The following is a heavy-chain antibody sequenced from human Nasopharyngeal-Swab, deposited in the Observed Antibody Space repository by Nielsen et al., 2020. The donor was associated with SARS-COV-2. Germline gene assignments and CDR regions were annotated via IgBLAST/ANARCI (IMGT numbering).Heavy chain of an antibody. J-gene: IGHJ6*02. CDR1: GGSISSYY. D-gene: IGHD6-6*01. Sequence: SETLSLTCTVSGGSISSYYWSWIRQPPGKGLEWIGYIYYSGSTNYNPSPKSRVTISVDTSKNQFSLKLSSVTAADTAVYYCARGWIAARPHYYYYYGMDVWGQGTTVTVSS. CDR2: IYYSGST. CDR3: ARGWIAARPHYYYYYGMDV. V-gene: IGHV4-59*01.